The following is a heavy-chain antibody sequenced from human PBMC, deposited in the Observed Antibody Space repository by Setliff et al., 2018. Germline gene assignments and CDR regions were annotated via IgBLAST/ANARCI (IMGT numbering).Heavy chain of an antibody. CDR2: IGHTGSI. CDR3: ARDLGHGGDSDY. V-gene: IGHV4-38-2*02. D-gene: IGHD2-21*02. CDR1: GYSISSGYI. Sequence: PSETLSLTCTVSGYSISSGYIWGWIRQHPGKGLELVGNIGHTGSINYNPSLKSRLTISRDTSKNQVSLKLNSVTATDTAVYYCARDLGHGGDSDYWGQGIQVTVSS. J-gene: IGHJ4*02.